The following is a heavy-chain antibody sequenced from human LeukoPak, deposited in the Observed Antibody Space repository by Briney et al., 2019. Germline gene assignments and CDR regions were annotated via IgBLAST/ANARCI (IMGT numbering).Heavy chain of an antibody. CDR1: GFTFSSYW. CDR2: ISSSGSSI. D-gene: IGHD1-14*01. Sequence: GGSLRLSCAASGFTFSSYWMSWVRQAPGKGLEWVSYISSSGSSIYYADSVKGRFTISRDNAKNSLYLQMNSLRAEDTAVYYCARDTDHSRYFDYWGQGTLVTVSS. V-gene: IGHV3-48*04. CDR3: ARDTDHSRYFDY. J-gene: IGHJ4*02.